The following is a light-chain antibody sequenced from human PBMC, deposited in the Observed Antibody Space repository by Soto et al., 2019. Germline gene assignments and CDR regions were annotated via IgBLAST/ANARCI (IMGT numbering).Light chain of an antibody. V-gene: IGLV2-14*01. CDR3: SSYTSTSTVV. Sequence: QSVLTQPASVSGSPGQSVTISCTGTSSNVGAYNYVSWYQQHPGKVPKLMIYYVSDRPSGVSNRFSGSKSGNTASLTISGLQAEDEADYYCSSYTSTSTVVFGGGTKVT. CDR1: SSNVGAYNY. J-gene: IGLJ2*01. CDR2: YVS.